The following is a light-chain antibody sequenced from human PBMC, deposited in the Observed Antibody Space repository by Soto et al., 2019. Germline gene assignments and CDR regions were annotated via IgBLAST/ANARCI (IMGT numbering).Light chain of an antibody. CDR3: QQLKSYPLT. CDR1: RRTSRR. CDR2: AAS. J-gene: IGKJ4*01. Sequence: DIQMPQSPCTLAASIRDGVITTCRASRRTSRRLAWYQQKPGKVPKLLIYAASTLQSGVPSRFSGSGSGTDFTLTISSLQPEDFATYYCQQLKSYPLTFGGGTKVDIK. V-gene: IGKV1-27*01.